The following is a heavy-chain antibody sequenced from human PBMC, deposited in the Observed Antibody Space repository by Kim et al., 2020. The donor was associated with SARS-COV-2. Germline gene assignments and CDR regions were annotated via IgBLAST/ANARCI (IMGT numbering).Heavy chain of an antibody. CDR3: ARLQVDAFDI. CDR2: ST. J-gene: IGHJ3*02. Sequence: STTCHPSLKRRVTISVDTSKDQFSLKLSSVTAADTAVYYCARLQVDAFDIWGQGTMVTVSS. V-gene: IGHV4-4*09.